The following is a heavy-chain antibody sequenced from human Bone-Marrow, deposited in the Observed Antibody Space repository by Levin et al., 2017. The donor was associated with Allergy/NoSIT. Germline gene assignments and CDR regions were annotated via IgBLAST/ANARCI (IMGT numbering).Heavy chain of an antibody. V-gene: IGHV1-2*02. J-gene: IGHJ4*02. D-gene: IGHD1-1*01. CDR2: INPNTGDT. Sequence: ASVKVSCKASGYTFTGYYMHWVRQAPGQGLEWMGWINPNTGDTKYAQKFQDRVTMTRDTSITTVHMEVKRLTSDDTAVYYCARQNERYFDPWGQGTLVTVSS. CDR1: GYTFTGYY. CDR3: ARQNERYFDP.